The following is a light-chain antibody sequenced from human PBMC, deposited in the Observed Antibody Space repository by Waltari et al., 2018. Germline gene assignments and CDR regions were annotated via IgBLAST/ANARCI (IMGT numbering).Light chain of an antibody. CDR1: QSVSRT. CDR2: GAS. V-gene: IGKV3-20*01. J-gene: IGKJ1*01. Sequence: EIVLTQSPGTLSLSPGERATLSCRASQSVSRTLAWYQQKPGQAPRLLIYGASTRATGIPDRFSGGGSGTDFSLTSSRLEPEDFAVYYCQHYVRLPATFGQGTKVEIK. CDR3: QHYVRLPAT.